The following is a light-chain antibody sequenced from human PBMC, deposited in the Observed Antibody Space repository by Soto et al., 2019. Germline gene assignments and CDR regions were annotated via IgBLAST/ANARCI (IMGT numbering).Light chain of an antibody. J-gene: IGKJ5*01. CDR2: DGT. CDR1: QTVSSY. CDR3: QQRSNWPPFT. V-gene: IGKV3-11*01. Sequence: EIVWTQSPATLSLSPGARAPLSCRASQTVSSYLAWYQQKPGQAPRLLIYDGTNRATGIPARFSGSGSGSDFTLTISSLEPEDFAVYYCQQRSNWPPFTFGQGTRLEIK.